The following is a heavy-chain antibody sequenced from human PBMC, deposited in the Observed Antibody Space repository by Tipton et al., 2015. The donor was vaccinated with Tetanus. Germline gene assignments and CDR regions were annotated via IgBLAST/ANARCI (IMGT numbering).Heavy chain of an antibody. J-gene: IGHJ4*02. CDR3: AGSQWRGGFIFDY. CDR1: GGPITKDY. Sequence: TLSLTCNVSGGPITKDYWSWIRQTPGKTQEWIGYISHSGSPNYNPSLKSRATVSVDTSKNQFSLDLPSVTAADTGVYYCAGSQWRGGFIFDYWGQGSLVAVA. CDR2: ISHSGSP. V-gene: IGHV4-59*07. D-gene: IGHD2-8*01.